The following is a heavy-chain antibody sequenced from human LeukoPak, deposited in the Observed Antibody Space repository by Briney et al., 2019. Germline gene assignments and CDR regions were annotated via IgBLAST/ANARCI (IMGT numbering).Heavy chain of an antibody. D-gene: IGHD2-15*01. CDR2: IYGSGSPI. CDR3: ARNAANDY. V-gene: IGHV3-48*03. CDR1: GFSFSSYE. Sequence: GGSLRLSCAASGFSFSSYEMNWVRQAPGKGLEWVSYIYGSGSPIYYADFVKGRFTISRDNAKNSLYLQMNSLRAEDTAVYYCARNAANDYWGQGTLVTVSS. J-gene: IGHJ4*02.